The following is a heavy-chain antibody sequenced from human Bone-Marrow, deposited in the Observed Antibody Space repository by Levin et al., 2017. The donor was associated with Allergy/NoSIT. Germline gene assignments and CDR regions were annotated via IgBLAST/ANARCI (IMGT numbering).Heavy chain of an antibody. Sequence: SSETLSLTCTVSGGSISSGGYYWSWIRQHPGKGLEWIGYIYYSGSTYYNASLKSRVTISIDTSKNQFSLKLNSVTAADTAVYYCARAGYCSSTSCYGRPNNGGIWFDPWGQGTLVTVSS. D-gene: IGHD2-2*01. J-gene: IGHJ5*02. CDR2: IYYSGST. CDR3: ARAGYCSSTSCYGRPNNGGIWFDP. CDR1: GGSISSGGYY. V-gene: IGHV4-31*03.